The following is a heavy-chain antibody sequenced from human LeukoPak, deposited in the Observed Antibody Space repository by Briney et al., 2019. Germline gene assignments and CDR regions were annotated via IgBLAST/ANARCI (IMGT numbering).Heavy chain of an antibody. Sequence: GGSLRLSCAASGFTFSSYAMSWVRQAPGKGPEWVSVISGSGATIDYGDSVEGRFTISRDNSKNMLHLQMNSLRAEDTAIYFCAMSLEWLSLFDYWGQGALVTVSS. CDR2: ISGSGATI. CDR3: AMSLEWLSLFDY. D-gene: IGHD3-3*01. V-gene: IGHV3-23*01. J-gene: IGHJ4*02. CDR1: GFTFSSYA.